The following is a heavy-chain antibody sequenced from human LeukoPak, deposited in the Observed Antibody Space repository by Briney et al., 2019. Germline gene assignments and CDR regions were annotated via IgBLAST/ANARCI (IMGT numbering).Heavy chain of an antibody. D-gene: IGHD4-17*01. V-gene: IGHV4-61*01. CDR2: IYYSGST. CDR3: ARDYGVARRDYYYGMDV. Sequence: SETPSLTCTVSGGSVSSGSYYWSWIRQPPGKGLEWIGYIYYSGSTNYNPSLKSRVTISVDTSKNQFSLKLSSVTAADTAVYYCARDYGVARRDYYYGMDVWGQGTTVTVSS. J-gene: IGHJ6*02. CDR1: GGSVSSGSYY.